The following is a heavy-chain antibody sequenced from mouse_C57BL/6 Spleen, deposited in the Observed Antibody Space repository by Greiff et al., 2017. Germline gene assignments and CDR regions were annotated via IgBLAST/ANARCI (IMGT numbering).Heavy chain of an antibody. CDR2: IYPGSGST. CDR3: ARRGVSYYYGNYGGAMDY. J-gene: IGHJ4*01. V-gene: IGHV1-55*01. D-gene: IGHD2-1*01. Sequence: QVQLQQPGAELVKPGASVKMSCKASGYTFTSYWITWVKQRPGQGLEWIGDIYPGSGSTNYNEKFKSKATLTVDTSSSTAYMRLSSLTSADSAVYYGARRGVSYYYGNYGGAMDYWGQGTSVTVSS. CDR1: GYTFTSYW.